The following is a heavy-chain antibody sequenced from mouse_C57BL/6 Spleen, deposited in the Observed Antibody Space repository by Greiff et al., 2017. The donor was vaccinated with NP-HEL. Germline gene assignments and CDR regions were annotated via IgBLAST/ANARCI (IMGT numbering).Heavy chain of an antibody. V-gene: IGHV1-82*01. Sequence: QVQLQQSGPELVKPGASVKISCKASGYAFSSSWMNWVKQRPGKGLEWIGRIYPGDGDTNYNGKFKGKATLTADKSSSTAYMQLSSLTSEDSAVYFCARGGWVGFDYWGQGTTLTVSS. CDR3: ARGGWVGFDY. CDR2: IYPGDGDT. J-gene: IGHJ2*01. D-gene: IGHD1-1*01. CDR1: GYAFSSSW.